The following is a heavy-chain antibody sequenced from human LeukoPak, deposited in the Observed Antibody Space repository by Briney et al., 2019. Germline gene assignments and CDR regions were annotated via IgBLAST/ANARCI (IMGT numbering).Heavy chain of an antibody. V-gene: IGHV3-30*18. J-gene: IGHJ4*02. CDR3: AKDRGYSYGFGY. Sequence: VGSLRLSCAASGFTFSSYGMHWVRQAPGKGLEWVAVISYDGSNKYYADSVKGRFTISRDNSKNTLYLQMNSLRAEDTAVYYCAKDRGYSYGFGYWGQGTLVTVSS. D-gene: IGHD5-18*01. CDR1: GFTFSSYG. CDR2: ISYDGSNK.